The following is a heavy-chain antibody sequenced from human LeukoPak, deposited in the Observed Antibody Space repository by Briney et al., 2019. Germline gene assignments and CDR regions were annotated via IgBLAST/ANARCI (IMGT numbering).Heavy chain of an antibody. CDR2: IYSGGST. Sequence: GGSLRLSCAASGFTFSDYYMSWIRQAPGKGLEWVSVIYSGGSTYYADSVKGRFTISRDNSKNTLYLQMNSLRAEDTAVYYCATTVVTPTEYYFDYWGQGTLVTVSS. CDR3: ATTVVTPTEYYFDY. D-gene: IGHD4-23*01. CDR1: GFTFSDYY. J-gene: IGHJ4*02. V-gene: IGHV3-53*01.